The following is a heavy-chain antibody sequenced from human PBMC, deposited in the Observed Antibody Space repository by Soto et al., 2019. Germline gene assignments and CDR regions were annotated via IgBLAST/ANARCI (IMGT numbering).Heavy chain of an antibody. CDR3: ARATKYSSSWYPRGGMDV. CDR2: INHSGST. CDR1: GGSFSGYY. J-gene: IGHJ6*02. V-gene: IGHV4-34*01. Sequence: LSLTCAVYGGSFSGYYWSWIRQPPGKGLEWIGEINHSGSTNYNPSLKSRVTISVDTSKNQFSLKLSSVTAADTAVYYCARATKYSSSWYPRGGMDVWGQGTTVTGSS. D-gene: IGHD6-13*01.